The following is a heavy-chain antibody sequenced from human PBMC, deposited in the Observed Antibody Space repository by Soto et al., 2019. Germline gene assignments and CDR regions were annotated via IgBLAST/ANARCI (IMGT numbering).Heavy chain of an antibody. J-gene: IGHJ6*02. V-gene: IGHV1-46*01. Sequence: ASVKVSCKASGYTFTSYYMHWVRQAPGQGLEWMGIINPSGGSTSYAQKFQGRVTMTRDTSTSTVYMELSSLRSEDTAVYYCARDRGSSWYHYYGMDVWGQGTTVTVSS. CDR1: GYTFTSYY. CDR3: ARDRGSSWYHYYGMDV. D-gene: IGHD6-13*01. CDR2: INPSGGST.